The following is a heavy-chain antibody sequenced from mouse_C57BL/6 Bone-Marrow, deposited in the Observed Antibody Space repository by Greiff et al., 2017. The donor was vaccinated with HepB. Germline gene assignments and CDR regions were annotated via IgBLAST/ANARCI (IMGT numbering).Heavy chain of an antibody. Sequence: VQLQQSGPGLVKPSQSLSLTCSVTGYSITSGYYWNWIRQFPGNKLEWMGYISYDGSNNYNPSLKNRISITRETSKNQFFLKLNSVTTEDTATYYCAREEGLTGTDFDYWGQGTTLTVSS. D-gene: IGHD4-1*01. CDR1: GYSITSGYY. CDR3: AREEGLTGTDFDY. J-gene: IGHJ2*01. CDR2: ISYDGSN. V-gene: IGHV3-6*01.